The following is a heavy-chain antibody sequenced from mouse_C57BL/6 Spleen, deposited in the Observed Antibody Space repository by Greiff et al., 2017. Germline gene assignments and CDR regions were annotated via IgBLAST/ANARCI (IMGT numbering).Heavy chain of an antibody. Sequence: QVQLQQSGAELVKPGASVKMSCKASGYTFTSYWITWVKQRPGQGLEWIGDIYPGSGSTNYNEKFKSKATLTVDTSSSTAYMQLSSLTSEDSAVYYCARSSSYYSNYPLFDYWGQGTTLTVSS. CDR2: IYPGSGST. V-gene: IGHV1-55*01. J-gene: IGHJ2*01. CDR3: ARSSSYYSNYPLFDY. D-gene: IGHD2-5*01. CDR1: GYTFTSYW.